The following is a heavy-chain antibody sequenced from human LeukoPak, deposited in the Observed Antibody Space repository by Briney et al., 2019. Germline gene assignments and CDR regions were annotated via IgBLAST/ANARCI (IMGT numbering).Heavy chain of an antibody. D-gene: IGHD6-13*01. J-gene: IGHJ6*02. V-gene: IGHV3-30-3*01. CDR3: ARAHSSSWYSGPWGMDV. Sequence: GGSLRLSCAASGFTFSSYAMHWVRQAPGKGLEWVAGISYDGSNKYYADAVKGRFTISRDNSKNTLYLQMNSLKAEDTAVYYCARAHSSSWYSGPWGMDVWAKGPRSPSP. CDR2: ISYDGSNK. CDR1: GFTFSSYA.